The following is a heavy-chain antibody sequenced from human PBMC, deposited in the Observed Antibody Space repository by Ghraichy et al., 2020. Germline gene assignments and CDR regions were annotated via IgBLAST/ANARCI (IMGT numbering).Heavy chain of an antibody. CDR3: ARVDYGDSPSLIDY. V-gene: IGHV4-39*01. CDR2: IYYSGST. CDR1: GGSISSSSYY. J-gene: IGHJ4*02. D-gene: IGHD4-17*01. Sequence: SETLSLTCTVSGGSISSSSYYWGWIRQPPGKGLEWIGSIYYSGSTYYNPSLKSRVTISVDTSKNQFSLKLSSVTAADTAVYYCARVDYGDSPSLIDYWGQGTLVTVSS.